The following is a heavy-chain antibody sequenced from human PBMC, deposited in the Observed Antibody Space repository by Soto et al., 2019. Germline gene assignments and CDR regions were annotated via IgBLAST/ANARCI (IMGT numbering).Heavy chain of an antibody. V-gene: IGHV4-59*12. CDR1: GDSISSYY. J-gene: IGHJ4*02. Sequence: SETLSLTCTVSGDSISSYYWSWIRQPPGKGLEWIGNIYYSGSTNYNPSLKSRVTISVETSKNQFSLNLSSVTAADTAVYYCASAGGLGAVAADYWGQGTLVTVS. CDR3: ASAGGLGAVAADY. D-gene: IGHD6-19*01. CDR2: IYYSGST.